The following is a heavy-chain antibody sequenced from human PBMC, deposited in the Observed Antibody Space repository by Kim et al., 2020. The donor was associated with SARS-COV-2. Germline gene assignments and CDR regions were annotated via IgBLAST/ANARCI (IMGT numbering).Heavy chain of an antibody. CDR3: TTVATKNIVVVPAATY. V-gene: IGHV3-15*01. CDR1: GFTFSNAW. D-gene: IGHD2-2*01. Sequence: GGSLRLSCAASGFTFSNAWMSWVRQAPGKGLEWVGRIKSKTDGGTTDYAAPVKGRFTISRDDSKNTLYLQMNSLKTEDTAVYYCTTVATKNIVVVPAATYWGQGTLVTVSS. CDR2: IKSKTDGGTT. J-gene: IGHJ4*02.